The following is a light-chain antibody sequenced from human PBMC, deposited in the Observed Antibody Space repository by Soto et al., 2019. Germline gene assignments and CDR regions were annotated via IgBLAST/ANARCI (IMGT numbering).Light chain of an antibody. CDR3: QQSYSTPRK. CDR2: AAS. V-gene: IGKV1-39*01. CDR1: QSISSY. J-gene: IGKJ1*01. Sequence: DIQMTQSPSSLSASVGDRVTITCRASQSISSYLNWYQQKPGKAPKLLIYAASSLQSGVTSRFSGSRSGTDFPLTISSLQPEDFATYYCQQSYSTPRKFGKGTKVEIK.